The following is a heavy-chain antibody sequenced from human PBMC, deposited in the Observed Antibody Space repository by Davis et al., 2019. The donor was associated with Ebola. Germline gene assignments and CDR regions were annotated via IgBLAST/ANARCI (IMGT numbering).Heavy chain of an antibody. J-gene: IGHJ4*02. CDR3: TKRVGSRSGFEN. CDR1: GYTFTSYD. D-gene: IGHD1-26*01. Sequence: AASVKVSCKASGYTFTSYDLSWVRQATGQGLEWMGWITPNSGYTASAQKFQGRITMTRNLSMNTAYMELSSLRSDDTAVYYCTKRVGSRSGFENWGQGSLVTVSS. V-gene: IGHV1-8*01. CDR2: ITPNSGYT.